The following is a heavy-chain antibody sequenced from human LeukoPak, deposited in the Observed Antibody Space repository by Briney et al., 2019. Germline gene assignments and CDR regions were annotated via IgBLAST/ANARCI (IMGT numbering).Heavy chain of an antibody. CDR3: ARNGEVPAFDI. CDR1: GYTFIDYY. V-gene: IGHV1-2*02. Sequence: ASVKVSCKASGYTFIDYYIHWVRQVPGQGLEWMGWINPNSGGTKYVQKFQGSVTMTSDTSISTASMELSRLRSDDTAVYYCARNGEVPAFDIWGQGTMVTVSS. D-gene: IGHD3-10*01. J-gene: IGHJ3*02. CDR2: INPNSGGT.